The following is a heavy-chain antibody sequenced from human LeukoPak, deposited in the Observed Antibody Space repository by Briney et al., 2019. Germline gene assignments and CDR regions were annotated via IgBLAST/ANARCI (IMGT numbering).Heavy chain of an antibody. CDR3: ARGCSSTSCYYYYYYYMDV. Sequence: GGSLRLSCAASGFTFSSYSMNWVRQAPGKGLEWVSYISSSSSTIYYADSVEGRFTISRDNAKNSLYLQMNSLRAEDTAVYYCARGCSSTSCYYYYYYYMDVWGKGTTVTVSS. J-gene: IGHJ6*03. CDR2: ISSSSSTI. D-gene: IGHD2-2*01. V-gene: IGHV3-48*01. CDR1: GFTFSSYS.